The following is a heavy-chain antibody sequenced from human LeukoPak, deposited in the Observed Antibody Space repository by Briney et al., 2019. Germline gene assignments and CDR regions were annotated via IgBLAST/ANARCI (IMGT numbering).Heavy chain of an antibody. D-gene: IGHD3-10*02. Sequence: GGSLGLSCATSGFNFDRYTIHWVRQAPGKGLEWVSLAGWAGGTTFYSDSVRGRFTISRDSGRKSVYPQMNSLTTDDTAFYFCAKELDTMFFDYWGQGALVTVSS. CDR1: GFNFDRYT. V-gene: IGHV3-43*01. CDR2: AGWAGGTT. CDR3: AKELDTMFFDY. J-gene: IGHJ4*02.